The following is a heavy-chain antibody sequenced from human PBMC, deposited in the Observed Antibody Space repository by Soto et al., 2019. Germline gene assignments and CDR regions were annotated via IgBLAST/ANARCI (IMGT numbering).Heavy chain of an antibody. Sequence: QVQLQESGPGLVKPSQTLSLTCTVSGGSISSGDYYWSCIRQPPGKRLEWIGYIYYSGSTYYNPSPTSRVTISVDTSRNQFSLKLSSVTAADTAVYYCARDLEHYYDSSDQEGGAFDIWGQGTMVTVSS. CDR2: IYYSGST. CDR3: ARDLEHYYDSSDQEGGAFDI. D-gene: IGHD3-22*01. CDR1: GGSISSGDYY. V-gene: IGHV4-30-4*01. J-gene: IGHJ3*02.